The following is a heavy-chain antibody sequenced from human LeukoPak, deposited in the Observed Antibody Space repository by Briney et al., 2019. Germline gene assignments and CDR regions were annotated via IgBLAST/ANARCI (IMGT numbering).Heavy chain of an antibody. Sequence: ASVKVSCKASGYTFTSYGISWVRQAPGQGLEWMVWISAYNGNTNYAQKLQGRVTMTTDTSTSTAYMELSSLRSEDTAVYYCARVDYYGSGSYGTNWFDPWGQGTLVTVSS. CDR1: GYTFTSYG. J-gene: IGHJ5*02. V-gene: IGHV1-18*01. CDR2: ISAYNGNT. D-gene: IGHD3-10*01. CDR3: ARVDYYGSGSYGTNWFDP.